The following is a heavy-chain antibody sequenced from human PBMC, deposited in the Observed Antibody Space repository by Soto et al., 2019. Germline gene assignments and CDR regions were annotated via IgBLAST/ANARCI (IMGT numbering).Heavy chain of an antibody. J-gene: IGHJ5*02. CDR1: GGTFSSYA. Sequence: AVKVSCTASGGTFSSYAISWVRQAPGQGLEWMGGIIPIFGTANYAQKFQGRVTITADESTSTAYMELSSLRSEDTAVYYCARGRGGIVVHKSGFDPWGQGTLGTVSA. D-gene: IGHD1-26*01. V-gene: IGHV1-69*13. CDR2: IIPIFGTA. CDR3: ARGRGGIVVHKSGFDP.